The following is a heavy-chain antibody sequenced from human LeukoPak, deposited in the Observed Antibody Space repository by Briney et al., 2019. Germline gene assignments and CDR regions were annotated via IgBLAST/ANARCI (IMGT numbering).Heavy chain of an antibody. CDR3: ARGGQQLYDAFDI. D-gene: IGHD6-13*01. Sequence: KTSETLSLTCTVSGGSISSYYWSWIRQPPGKGLEWIGYIYYSGSTNYNPSLKSRVTISVDTSKNQFSLKLSSVTAADTAVYYCARGGQQLYDAFDIWGQGTMVTVSS. V-gene: IGHV4-59*01. CDR2: IYYSGST. J-gene: IGHJ3*02. CDR1: GGSISSYY.